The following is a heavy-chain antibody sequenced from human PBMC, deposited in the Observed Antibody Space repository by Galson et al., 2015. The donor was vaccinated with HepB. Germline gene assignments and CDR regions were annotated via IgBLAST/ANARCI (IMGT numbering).Heavy chain of an antibody. D-gene: IGHD1-26*01. CDR1: GFTFSNAW. V-gene: IGHV3-15*01. J-gene: IGHJ3*02. CDR2: IKSKTDGGTT. Sequence: LRLSCAASGFTFSNAWMSWVRQAPGKGLGWVGRIKSKTDGGTTDHAAPVKGRFTISRDDSKNTLYLQMNGLKTEDTAVYYCTTVPPEGSYYIANDAFDIWGQGTMVTVSS. CDR3: TTVPPEGSYYIANDAFDI.